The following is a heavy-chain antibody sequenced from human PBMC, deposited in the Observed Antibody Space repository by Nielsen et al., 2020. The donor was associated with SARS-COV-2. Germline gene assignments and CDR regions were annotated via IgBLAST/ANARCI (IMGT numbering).Heavy chain of an antibody. CDR3: ARGFIAAAGGFDY. CDR2: INAGNGNT. D-gene: IGHD6-13*01. V-gene: IGHV1-3*01. J-gene: IGHJ4*02. CDR1: GYTFTSYA. Sequence: ASVKVSCKASGYTFTSYAMHWVRQAPGQRLEWMGWINAGNGNTKYSQKFQGRVTITRDTSAGTAYMELSSLRSEDTAVYYCARGFIAAAGGFDYWGQGTLVTVSS.